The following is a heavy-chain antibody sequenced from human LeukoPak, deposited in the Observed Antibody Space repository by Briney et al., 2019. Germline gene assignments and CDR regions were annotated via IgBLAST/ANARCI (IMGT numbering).Heavy chain of an antibody. Sequence: GESLKISCTGSGYSFTTYWINWVRQMPGKGLEWMGRIDPSDSYTNYSPSFQGHVTMSADKPITTAYLQWSSLKASDTAMYYCARLRSTPGAFDIWGQGTMVTVSS. V-gene: IGHV5-10-1*01. CDR2: IDPSDSYT. J-gene: IGHJ3*02. D-gene: IGHD2-15*01. CDR1: GYSFTTYW. CDR3: ARLRSTPGAFDI.